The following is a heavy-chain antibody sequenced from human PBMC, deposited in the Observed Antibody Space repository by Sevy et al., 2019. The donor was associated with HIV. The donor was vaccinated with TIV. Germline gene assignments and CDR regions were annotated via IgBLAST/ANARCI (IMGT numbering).Heavy chain of an antibody. D-gene: IGHD1-7*01. CDR1: GGSFRGYC. CDR2: INHSGST. Sequence: SETLSLTCAVYGGSFRGYCWSWIRQPPGKGLEWIGEINHSGSTTYNPSLKSRVTISVDTSKNQYSLKLTSVSAADSAVYYCARERTGTRSFDYWGQGTLVTVSS. V-gene: IGHV4-34*01. CDR3: ARERTGTRSFDY. J-gene: IGHJ4*02.